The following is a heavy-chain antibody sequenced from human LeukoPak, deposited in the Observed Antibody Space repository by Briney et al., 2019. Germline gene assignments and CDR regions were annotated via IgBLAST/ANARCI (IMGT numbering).Heavy chain of an antibody. V-gene: IGHV3-30*03. CDR3: ARDIHQEVFWDIVVEGFDAFDI. CDR2: ISYDESNK. CDR1: GFTFSSYG. D-gene: IGHD2-2*01. J-gene: IGHJ3*02. Sequence: GGSLRLSCAASGFTFSSYGMHGVRQAPGKGLEWVAVISYDESNKYYADSVKGRFTISRDNSKNTLYLQMNSLRAEDTAVYYCARDIHQEVFWDIVVEGFDAFDIWGQGTMVTVSS.